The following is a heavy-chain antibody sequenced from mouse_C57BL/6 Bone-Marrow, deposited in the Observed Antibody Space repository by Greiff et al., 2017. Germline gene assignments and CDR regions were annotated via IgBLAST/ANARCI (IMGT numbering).Heavy chain of an antibody. J-gene: IGHJ4*01. V-gene: IGHV5-6*01. CDR1: GFTFSSYG. CDR3: ASDYDYDNYAMDY. Sequence: VQLKESGGDLVKPGGSLKLSCAASGFTFSSYGMSWVRQTPDKRLEWVATISSGGSYTYYPDSVKGRFTISRDNAKNTLYLQMSSLKSEDTAMYYCASDYDYDNYAMDYWGQGTSVTVSS. D-gene: IGHD2-4*01. CDR2: ISSGGSYT.